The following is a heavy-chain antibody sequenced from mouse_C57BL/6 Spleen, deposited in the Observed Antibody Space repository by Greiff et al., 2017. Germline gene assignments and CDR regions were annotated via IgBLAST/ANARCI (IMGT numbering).Heavy chain of an antibody. Sequence: VQLQQSGAELMKPGASVKLSCKATGYTFTGYWIEWVKQRPGHGLEWIGEILPGSGSTNYNEKFKGKATFTADTSSNTAYMQLSSLTTEDSAIYYCASRKIYYGTPEDYFGYWGQGTTLTVSS. CDR3: ASRKIYYGTPEDYFGY. J-gene: IGHJ2*01. V-gene: IGHV1-9*01. D-gene: IGHD2-1*01. CDR1: GYTFTGYW. CDR2: ILPGSGST.